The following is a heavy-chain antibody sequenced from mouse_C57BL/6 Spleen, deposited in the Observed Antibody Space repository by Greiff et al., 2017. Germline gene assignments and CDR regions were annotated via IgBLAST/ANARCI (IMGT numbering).Heavy chain of an antibody. J-gene: IGHJ4*01. CDR1: GYTFTSYW. CDR3: ARDGVAMDY. CDR2: IDTSDSET. Sequence: QVQLQQPGAELVRPGSSVKLSCKASGYTFTSYWMHWVKQRPIQGLEWIGNIDTSDSETHYNQKFKDKATLTVDKSSSTAYMQISSLTSEDSAVYYCARDGVAMDYWGQGTSVTVSS. V-gene: IGHV1-52*01.